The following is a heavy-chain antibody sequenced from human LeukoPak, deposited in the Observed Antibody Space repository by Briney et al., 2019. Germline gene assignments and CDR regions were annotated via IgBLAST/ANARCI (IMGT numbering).Heavy chain of an antibody. Sequence: GESLKISCKGSGYTFSSYWIGWVRQMPGKGLEWMGIIYPGDSDTRYSPSLQGQVTISVDTSIGTAYLQWSSLKASDTAIYYCARLKGPRDAFDIWGQGTMVTVSS. CDR1: GYTFSSYW. V-gene: IGHV5-51*01. J-gene: IGHJ3*02. CDR3: ARLKGPRDAFDI. CDR2: IYPGDSDT.